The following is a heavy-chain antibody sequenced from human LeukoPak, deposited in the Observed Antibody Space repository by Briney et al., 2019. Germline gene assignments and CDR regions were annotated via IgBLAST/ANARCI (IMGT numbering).Heavy chain of an antibody. D-gene: IGHD6-13*01. CDR1: GFTFNIYA. J-gene: IGHJ4*02. V-gene: IGHV3-23*01. Sequence: GGSLRLSCAASGFTFNIYAMTWVRQAPGKGLEWVSAISGSGGTTHSTDSVKGRFTISRDNSKNTLYLQMNSLRAEDTAVYCCAKDNGYGLAAVDTLGYFDYWGQGTLVTVSS. CDR3: AKDNGYGLAAVDTLGYFDY. CDR2: ISGSGGTT.